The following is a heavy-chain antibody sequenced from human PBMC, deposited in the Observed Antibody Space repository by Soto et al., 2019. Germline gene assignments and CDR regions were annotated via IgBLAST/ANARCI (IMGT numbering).Heavy chain of an antibody. CDR3: ARAFDSSGYYHAEYFQH. CDR2: INAGNGNT. D-gene: IGHD3-22*01. CDR1: GYTFTSYA. Sequence: QVQLVQSGAEVKKPGASVKVSCKASGYTFTSYAMHWVRQAPGQRLEWMGWINAGNGNTKYSQQFQGRVTITRDTSASTAYMELSSLRSEDTAVYYCARAFDSSGYYHAEYFQHWGQGTLVTVSS. J-gene: IGHJ1*01. V-gene: IGHV1-3*01.